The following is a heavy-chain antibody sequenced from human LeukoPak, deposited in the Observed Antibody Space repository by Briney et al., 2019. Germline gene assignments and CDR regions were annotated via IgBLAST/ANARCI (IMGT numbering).Heavy chain of an antibody. V-gene: IGHV3-23*01. CDR3: AKDRGVVIRNLFDY. J-gene: IGHJ4*02. D-gene: IGHD3-3*01. CDR2: IVGSGGST. CDR1: GFTFSSYA. Sequence: GGSLRLSCAASGFTFSSYAMSWVRQAPGKGLEWVSGIVGSGGSTYYADSVKGRFTISRDNSKNTLYLQMNSLSAEDTAVYYCAKDRGVVIRNLFDYWGQGTLVTVSS.